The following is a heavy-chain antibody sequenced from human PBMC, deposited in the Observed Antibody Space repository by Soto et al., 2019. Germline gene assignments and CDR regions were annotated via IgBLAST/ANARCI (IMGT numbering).Heavy chain of an antibody. CDR1: GFSLTTSGVG. CDR3: AHRVLRTVFGLVTTTAIYFDF. J-gene: IGHJ4*02. D-gene: IGHD3-3*01. CDR2: IYWDDDK. Sequence: QITLNESGPTQVKPRQTLTLTCTLSGFSLTTSGVGVGWIRQSPGKAPEWLALIYWDDDKRYSPSLKSRLTITKDTSNNQVVLTMADLDPADTATYYCAHRVLRTVFGLVTTTAIYFDFWGQGTPVAVSS. V-gene: IGHV2-5*02.